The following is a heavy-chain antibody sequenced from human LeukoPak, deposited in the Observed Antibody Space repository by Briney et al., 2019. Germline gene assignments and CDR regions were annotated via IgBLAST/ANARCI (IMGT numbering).Heavy chain of an antibody. J-gene: IGHJ2*01. CDR3: ARPKVVAPYWYFDL. CDR1: GGSFRGYY. V-gene: IGHV4-34*01. CDR2: INHSGST. D-gene: IGHD3-22*01. Sequence: SETLSLTCAVYGGSFRGYYWSWIRQPPGKGLEWIGEINHSGSTNYNPSLKSRVTISVDTSKNQFSLKLSSVTAADTAVYYCARPKVVAPYWYFDLWGRGTLVTVSS.